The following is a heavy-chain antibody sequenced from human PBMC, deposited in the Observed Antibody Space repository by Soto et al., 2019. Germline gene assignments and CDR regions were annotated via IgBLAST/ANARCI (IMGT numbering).Heavy chain of an antibody. CDR2: IIPIFGTA. Sequence: SVKVSCKASGVTFSSYAISWVRQAPGQGLEWMGGIIPIFGTANYAQKFQGRVTITADESTSTAYMELSSVTAADTAVYYCARDRDGEQQWLVRPGDYYYYGMDVWGQGTTVTVSS. CDR1: GVTFSSYA. D-gene: IGHD6-19*01. V-gene: IGHV1-69*13. CDR3: ARDRDGEQQWLVRPGDYYYYGMDV. J-gene: IGHJ6*02.